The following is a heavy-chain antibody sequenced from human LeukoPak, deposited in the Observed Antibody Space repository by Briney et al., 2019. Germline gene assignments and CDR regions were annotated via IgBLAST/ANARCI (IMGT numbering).Heavy chain of an antibody. CDR2: TYYRSKWNC. CDR3: ARFSTVTTCLDY. CDR1: GDSVSSNSAA. V-gene: IGHV6-1*01. Sequence: SQTLSLTCAISGDSVSSNSAAWNWIRQSPSRGLEWLGRTYYRSKWNCDYAVSVKSRITINSDTSKNQFSLQLNSVTPEDTAVYYCARFSTVTTCLDYWGQGTLVTVSS. J-gene: IGHJ4*02. D-gene: IGHD4-17*01.